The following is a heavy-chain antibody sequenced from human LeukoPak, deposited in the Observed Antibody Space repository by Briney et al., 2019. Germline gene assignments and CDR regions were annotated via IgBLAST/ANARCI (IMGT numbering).Heavy chain of an antibody. J-gene: IGHJ4*02. D-gene: IGHD3-10*01. CDR2: IRYDGSNK. V-gene: IGHV3-30*02. CDR3: ARGSGSYLGVFDY. CDR1: GFTFSSYG. Sequence: GGSLRLSCAASGFTFSSYGMHWVRQAPGKGLEWVAFIRYDGSNKYYADSVKGRFTISRDNSKNTLYLQMNSLRAEDTAVYYCARGSGSYLGVFDYWGQGTLVTVSS.